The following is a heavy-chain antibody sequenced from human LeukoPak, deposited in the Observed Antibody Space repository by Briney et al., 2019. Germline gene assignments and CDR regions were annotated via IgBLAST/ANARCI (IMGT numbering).Heavy chain of an antibody. Sequence: GRSLRLSCAASGFTFDDYAMHWVRQAPGKGLEWVSGISWNSGSIGYADSVKGRFTISRDNAKNSLYLQMNSLRAEDTAVYYCARDVWFGELSDYYYYGMDVWGQGTTVTVSS. J-gene: IGHJ6*02. CDR2: ISWNSGSI. V-gene: IGHV3-9*01. CDR3: ARDVWFGELSDYYYYGMDV. D-gene: IGHD3-10*01. CDR1: GFTFDDYA.